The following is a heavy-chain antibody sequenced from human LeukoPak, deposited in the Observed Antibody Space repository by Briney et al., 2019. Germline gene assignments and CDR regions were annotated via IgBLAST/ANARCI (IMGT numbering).Heavy chain of an antibody. CDR1: VYSFTGYF. V-gene: IGHV1-2*02. Sequence: GASVKVSCKLSVYSFTGYFLHWVRRAPGQGLEWMGGINPHSGDTNYAQKFQGRVTMTRDTSISTASMELTRLRSDDTAVYYCARFSDFSETSGYPYFFDLWRQGTLVTVSS. CDR3: ARFSDFSETSGYPYFFDL. J-gene: IGHJ4*02. D-gene: IGHD3-22*01. CDR2: INPHSGDT.